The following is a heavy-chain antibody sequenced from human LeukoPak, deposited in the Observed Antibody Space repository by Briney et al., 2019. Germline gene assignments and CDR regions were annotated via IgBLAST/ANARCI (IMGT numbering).Heavy chain of an antibody. CDR3: AKDRRLGELSLSYFDS. D-gene: IGHD3-16*02. J-gene: IGHJ4*02. CDR2: ISGSGGST. V-gene: IGHV3-23*01. CDR1: GFTLSSHA. Sequence: GSLRLSCAASGFTLSSHALSRVRQAPGKGVEWVSAISGSGGSTYDADSVKGRFTISRGNSKNTLYLQMNSLRAEDTAVYYCAKDRRLGELSLSYFDSWGQGTLVTVSS.